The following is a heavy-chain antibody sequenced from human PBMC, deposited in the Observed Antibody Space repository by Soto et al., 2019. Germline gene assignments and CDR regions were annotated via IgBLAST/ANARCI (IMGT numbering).Heavy chain of an antibody. D-gene: IGHD6-19*01. J-gene: IGHJ4*02. CDR1: GGSISSGGYY. CDR3: ASSASSGFDY. CDR2: IYYSGST. Sequence: SETLSLTCTVSGGSISSGGYYWSWIRQHPGKGLEWIGYIYYSGSTYYNPSLKSRVTISVDTSKNQFSLKLSSVTAADTAVYYCASSASSGFDYWGQGTLVTVSS. V-gene: IGHV4-31*03.